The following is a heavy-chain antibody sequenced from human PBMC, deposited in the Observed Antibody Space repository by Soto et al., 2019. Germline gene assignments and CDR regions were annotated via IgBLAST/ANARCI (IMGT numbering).Heavy chain of an antibody. CDR3: ARLRDSWFDP. CDR1: GGSISSSSYY. Sequence: QLQLQESGPGLVKPSETLSLTCTVSGGSISSSSYYWGWIRQPPGKGLEWIGSIYYSGSTYYNPSLKSRVTIPVDTSKNQFSLKLSSVTATDTAVYYCARLRDSWFDPWGQGTLVTVSS. J-gene: IGHJ5*02. V-gene: IGHV4-39*01. CDR2: IYYSGST.